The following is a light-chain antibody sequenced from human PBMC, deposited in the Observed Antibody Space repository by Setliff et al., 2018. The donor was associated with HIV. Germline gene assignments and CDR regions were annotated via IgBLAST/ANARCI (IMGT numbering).Light chain of an antibody. CDR3: LSYTSGSTLYV. CDR2: DVS. V-gene: IGLV2-14*03. CDR1: SSDIGGYNY. Sequence: QSALAQPASVSGSPGQSITISCTGTSSDIGGYNYVSWYQQHPGKVPKLMIYDVSNRPSGISYRFSGSKSDNTASLTISGLQAEDEADHYCLSYTSGSTLYVFGTGTKVTVL. J-gene: IGLJ1*01.